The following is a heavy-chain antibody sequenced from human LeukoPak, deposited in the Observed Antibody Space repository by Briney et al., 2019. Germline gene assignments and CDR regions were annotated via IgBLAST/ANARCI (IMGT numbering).Heavy chain of an antibody. CDR1: GYTFTSYY. Sequence: ASVKVSCKASGYTFTSYYMHWVRQAPGQGLEWMGIINPSGGSTSYAQKFQGRVTMTRDMSTSTVYMELSSLRSEDTAVYYCARTPHAYYYYYYMDVWGKGTTVTVSS. CDR3: ARTPHAYYYYYYMDV. CDR2: INPSGGST. V-gene: IGHV1-46*01. J-gene: IGHJ6*03.